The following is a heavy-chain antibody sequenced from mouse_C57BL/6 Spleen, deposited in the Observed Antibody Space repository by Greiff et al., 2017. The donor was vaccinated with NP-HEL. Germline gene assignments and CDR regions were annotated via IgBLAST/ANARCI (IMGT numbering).Heavy chain of an antibody. Sequence: EVMLVESGGGLVKPGGSLKLSCAASGFTFSDYGMHWVRQAPEKGLAWVAYISSGSSTIYYADTVKGRFTISRDNAKNTLFLQMTSLRSEDTAMYYCARRQANYAMDYWGQGTSVTVSS. D-gene: IGHD3-2*02. CDR1: GFTFSDYG. J-gene: IGHJ4*01. V-gene: IGHV5-17*01. CDR2: ISSGSSTI. CDR3: ARRQANYAMDY.